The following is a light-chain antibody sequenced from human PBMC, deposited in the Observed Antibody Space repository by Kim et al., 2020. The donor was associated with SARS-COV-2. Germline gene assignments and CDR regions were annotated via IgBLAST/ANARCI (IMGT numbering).Light chain of an antibody. J-gene: IGLJ3*02. Sequence: SSELTQDPAVSVALGQTVKITCQGDSLKTSYATWYQQKPGQAPVLVIYGKNNRPSGIPHRFSGSSAANTASLTITGAQAEDEADYYCSSRDTTNNHVVFGGGTKRTVL. CDR1: SLKTSY. CDR3: SSRDTTNNHVV. V-gene: IGLV3-19*01. CDR2: GKN.